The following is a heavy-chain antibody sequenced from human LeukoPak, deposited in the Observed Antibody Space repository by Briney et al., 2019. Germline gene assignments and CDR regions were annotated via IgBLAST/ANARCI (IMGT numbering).Heavy chain of an antibody. CDR1: GYTFTSYT. V-gene: IGHV7-4-1*02. CDR2: INTNTGNP. CDR3: ARGWATAIH. Sequence: ASVTVSCKASGYTFTSYTMNWVRQAPGQGLEWMGWINTNTGNPTYAQVFTGRFVFSLDTPVSTAYLQISSLKAEDTAVYYCARGWATAIHWGQGTLVTVSS. J-gene: IGHJ4*02. D-gene: IGHD5-18*01.